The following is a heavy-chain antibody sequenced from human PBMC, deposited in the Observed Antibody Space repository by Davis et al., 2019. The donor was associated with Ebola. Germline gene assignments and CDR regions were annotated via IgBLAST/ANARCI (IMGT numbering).Heavy chain of an antibody. CDR2: IYPGDSDT. CDR1: GFTFSSYW. V-gene: IGHV5-51*01. CDR3: ARQGTASSFEY. J-gene: IGHJ4*02. Sequence: GESLKISCEGSGFTFSSYWIGWVRQMPGKGLEWMGIIYPGDSDTRYSPSFQGQVTISADKSISTAYLQWSSLKASDTAMYYCARQGTASSFEYWGQGTLVTVSS.